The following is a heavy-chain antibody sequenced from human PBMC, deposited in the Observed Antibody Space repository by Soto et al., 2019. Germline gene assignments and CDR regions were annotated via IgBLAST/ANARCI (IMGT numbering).Heavy chain of an antibody. D-gene: IGHD1-26*01. CDR1: GFTFSSYG. Sequence: GSLRLSCAASGFTFSSYGMHWVRQAPGKGLEWVAVISYDGSNKYYADSVKGRFTISRDNSKNTLYLQMNSLRAEDTAVYYCAKDKYSGSSSFGFDYWGQGTLVTVSS. CDR3: AKDKYSGSSSFGFDY. CDR2: ISYDGSNK. J-gene: IGHJ4*02. V-gene: IGHV3-30*18.